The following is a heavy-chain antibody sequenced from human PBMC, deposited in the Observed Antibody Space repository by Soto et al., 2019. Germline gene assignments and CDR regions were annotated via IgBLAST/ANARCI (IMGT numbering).Heavy chain of an antibody. CDR3: ARTLYSSSWDYYYYGMDV. D-gene: IGHD6-13*01. CDR2: IDWDDDK. Sequence: GSGPTLVNPTQTLTLTCTFSGFSLSTSGMCVSWIRQPPGKALEWLALIDWDDDKYYSTSLKTRLTISKDTSKNQVVLTMTNMDPVDTATYYCARTLYSSSWDYYYYGMDVWGPGITVTVSS. J-gene: IGHJ6*02. V-gene: IGHV2-70*01. CDR1: GFSLSTSGMC.